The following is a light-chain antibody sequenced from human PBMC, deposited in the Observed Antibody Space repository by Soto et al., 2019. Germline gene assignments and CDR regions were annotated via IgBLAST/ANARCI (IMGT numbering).Light chain of an antibody. J-gene: IGKJ1*01. CDR2: DAS. CDR1: QSISFY. Sequence: EIVLTQSPATLSLSPGERATLTCRASQSISFYLTCYQHKPGQAPRLLIYDASNRATGIPARFSGSGSGTDFTLTISRLEPEDFAVYYCQQYGSSRTFGRGTKVDIK. V-gene: IGKV3-20*01. CDR3: QQYGSSRT.